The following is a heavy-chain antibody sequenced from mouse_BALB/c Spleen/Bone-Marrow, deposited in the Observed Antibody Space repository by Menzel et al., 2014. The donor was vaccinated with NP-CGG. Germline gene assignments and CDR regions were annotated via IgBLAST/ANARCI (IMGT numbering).Heavy chain of an antibody. CDR1: GDSITSGY. CDR2: ISYGGST. J-gene: IGHJ2*01. V-gene: IGHV3-8*02. Sequence: EVQRVESGPSLVKPSQTLSLTCSVTGDSITSGYWNWIRKFPGNKLEFMGYISYGGSTYYNPSLKSRISITRDTSKTQYYLQLNSVTTEDTATYYCATYEGGTFDYWGQGTTLTVSS. CDR3: ATYEGGTFDY. D-gene: IGHD3-3*01.